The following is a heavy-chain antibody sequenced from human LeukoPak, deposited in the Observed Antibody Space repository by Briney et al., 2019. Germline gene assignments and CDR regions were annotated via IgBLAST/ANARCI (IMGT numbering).Heavy chain of an antibody. D-gene: IGHD6-6*01. CDR2: INPNSGGT. V-gene: IGHV1-2*02. Sequence: ASVKVSCKASGYTFTGYYMHWVRQAPGQGLEWMGWINPNSGGTNYAQKFQGRVTMTRDTSISTAYMELSRLGSDDTAVYYCARDIAARRSNWFDPWGQGTLVTVSS. J-gene: IGHJ5*02. CDR3: ARDIAARRSNWFDP. CDR1: GYTFTGYY.